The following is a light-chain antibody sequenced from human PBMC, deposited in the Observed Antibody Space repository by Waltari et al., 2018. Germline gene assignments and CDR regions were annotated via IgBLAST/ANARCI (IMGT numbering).Light chain of an antibody. V-gene: IGKV2-29*03. CDR2: GVS. CDR1: QSLLHRDGKTY. Sequence: DIVMTQTTLSLSVFPGPPASISCKSSQSLLHRDGKTYLDWYLKRPGQSPQLLISGVSSRFSGVPDRFSGSGSGTDFTLKISRVEAEDVGLYYCMQGVQLPLTFGGGTKVEIQ. CDR3: MQGVQLPLT. J-gene: IGKJ4*01.